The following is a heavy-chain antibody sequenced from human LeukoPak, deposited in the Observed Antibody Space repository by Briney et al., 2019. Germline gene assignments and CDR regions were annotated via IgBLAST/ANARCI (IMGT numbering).Heavy chain of an antibody. CDR3: ARERKFSGSYNWFDP. D-gene: IGHD1-26*01. V-gene: IGHV4-4*02. J-gene: IGHJ5*02. CDR2: IYHSGST. Sequence: PSETLSLTCAVSGGSISSTNWWNWVRQPPGKGLEWIGEIYHSGSTNYNPSLKSRVTMSVDTSKNQFSLKLSSVTAADTAVYYCARERKFSGSYNWFDPWGQGTLVTVSS. CDR1: GGSISSTNW.